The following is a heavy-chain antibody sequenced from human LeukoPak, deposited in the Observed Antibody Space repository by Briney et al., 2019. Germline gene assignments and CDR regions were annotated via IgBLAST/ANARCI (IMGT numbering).Heavy chain of an antibody. CDR1: GGSLRGYY. CDR2: INHSGST. CDR3: ARNRDSSGYYYQGAFDI. J-gene: IGHJ3*02. Sequence: SETLSLTCAVYGGSLRGYYWSWTRGAPGKGGEWGGEINHSGSTNYNPSLKSRVSISGDTSKNQFSLKLSSVTAADTAVYYCARNRDSSGYYYQGAFDIWGQGTMVTVPS. D-gene: IGHD3-22*01. V-gene: IGHV4-34*01.